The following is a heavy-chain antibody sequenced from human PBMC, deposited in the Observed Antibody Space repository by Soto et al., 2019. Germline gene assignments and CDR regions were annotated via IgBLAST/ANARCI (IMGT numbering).Heavy chain of an antibody. CDR1: GFTFRSYG. CDR3: AKDGVVVVPAAIHYYYYYYMDV. Sequence: GGSQRLSCAASGFTFRSYGMHWVRQAPGKGLEWVAVISYDGSNKYYADSVKGRFTISRDNSKNTLYLQMNSLRAEDTAVYYCAKDGVVVVPAAIHYYYYYYMDVWGKGTTVTVSS. CDR2: ISYDGSNK. J-gene: IGHJ6*03. D-gene: IGHD2-2*01. V-gene: IGHV3-30*18.